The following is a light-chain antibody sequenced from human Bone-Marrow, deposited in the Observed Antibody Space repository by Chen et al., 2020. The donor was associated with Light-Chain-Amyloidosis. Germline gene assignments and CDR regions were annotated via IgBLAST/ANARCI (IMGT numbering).Light chain of an antibody. CDR1: ILRSYY. V-gene: IGLV3-19*01. CDR3: YSRESSGSHLSVV. J-gene: IGLJ2*01. Sequence: SSDLTQDPAVSVALGQTVTITCLGDILRSYYASWYQQKPGKAPVIVMYGKNKRPSGIPDRFSGSGSGNTASLTITGAQVEDEADYYGYSRESSGSHLSVVFGGGTKLTVL. CDR2: GKN.